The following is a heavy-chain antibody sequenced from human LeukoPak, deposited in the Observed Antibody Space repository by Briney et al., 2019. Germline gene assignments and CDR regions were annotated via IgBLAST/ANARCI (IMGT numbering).Heavy chain of an antibody. V-gene: IGHV5-51*07. Sequence: GAPLQISFRGSGYRFTTYWIGWGHQLPGKGLEWMGIIYPDDSDTRYSPSFRGQVTISAHKSISTADMQWSSLRASDTAMYYCTRRPAGLAGWYFDVWGRGTLVTVSS. CDR2: IYPDDSDT. D-gene: IGHD7-27*01. CDR3: TRRPAGLAGWYFDV. J-gene: IGHJ2*01. CDR1: GYRFTTYW.